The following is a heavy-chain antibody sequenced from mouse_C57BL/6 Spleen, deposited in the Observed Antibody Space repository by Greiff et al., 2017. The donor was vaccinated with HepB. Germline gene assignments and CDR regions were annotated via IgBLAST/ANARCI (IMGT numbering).Heavy chain of an antibody. CDR3: ARSYLGAY. CDR2: IYPGDGDT. J-gene: IGHJ3*01. CDR1: GYAFSSSW. D-gene: IGHD4-1*01. V-gene: IGHV1-82*01. Sequence: VKLMESGPELVKPGASVKISCKASGYAFSSSWMNWVKQRPGKGLEWIGRIYPGDGDTNYNGKFKGKATLTADKSSSTAYMQLSSLTSEDSAVYFCARSYLGAYWGQGTLVTVSA.